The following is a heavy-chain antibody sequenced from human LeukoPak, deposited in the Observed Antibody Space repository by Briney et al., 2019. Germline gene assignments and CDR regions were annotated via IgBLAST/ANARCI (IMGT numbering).Heavy chain of an antibody. CDR3: ARHGNNCSGGSCYPYYFDY. J-gene: IGHJ4*02. V-gene: IGHV4-39*01. D-gene: IGHD2-15*01. Sequence: SETLSLTCTVSGGSISSSSYYWGWIRQPPGKGLEWIGSIYYSGSTYYNPSLKSRVTISVDTSKNQFSLKLSSVTAADTAVYYCARHGNNCSGGSCYPYYFDYWGREPWSPSPQ. CDR1: GGSISSSSYY. CDR2: IYYSGST.